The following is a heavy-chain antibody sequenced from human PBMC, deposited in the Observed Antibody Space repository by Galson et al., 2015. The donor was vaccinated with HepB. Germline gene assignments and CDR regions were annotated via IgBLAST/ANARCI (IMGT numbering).Heavy chain of an antibody. J-gene: IGHJ6*02. Sequence: QSGAEVKKPGESLRISCQGSGYTFTNYWISRVRQKPGKGLEWMLNINPSDSYTNYNPSFQGHVSISADKSINTAYLQWSSLQASDTAMYYCVATPQGYGMDVWGHGTTVTGSS. V-gene: IGHV5-10-1*01. CDR3: VATPQGYGMDV. CDR2: INPSDSYT. CDR1: GYTFTNYW.